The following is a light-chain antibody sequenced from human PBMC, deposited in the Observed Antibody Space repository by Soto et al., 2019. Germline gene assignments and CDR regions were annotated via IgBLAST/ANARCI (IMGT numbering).Light chain of an antibody. CDR3: LQHHAWPWT. CDR2: SAS. J-gene: IGKJ1*01. Sequence: DIPMTQSPYSLSASLGDSVTITCRASQNIRTYLNWYQQKPGRAPKLLIHSASALPSGVPSRFSGSGSGTEFTLTINGLQSEDSGVYYCLQHHAWPWTFGQGTKVEIK. CDR1: QNIRTY. V-gene: IGKV1-39*01.